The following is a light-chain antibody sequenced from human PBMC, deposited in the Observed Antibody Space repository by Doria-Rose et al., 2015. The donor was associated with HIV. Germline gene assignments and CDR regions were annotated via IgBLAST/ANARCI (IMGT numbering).Light chain of an antibody. CDR1: QSFSSTY. Sequence: LTQSPGTLSLSPGERATLSCRASQSFSSTYLAWYQQKPAQAPSLLIYDGSTRATGIPDRFSASGSGTDFTLTINRLEPDDFALYYCHQYGTSWTFGQGTKVEI. V-gene: IGKV3-20*01. CDR2: DGS. CDR3: HQYGTSWT. J-gene: IGKJ1*01.